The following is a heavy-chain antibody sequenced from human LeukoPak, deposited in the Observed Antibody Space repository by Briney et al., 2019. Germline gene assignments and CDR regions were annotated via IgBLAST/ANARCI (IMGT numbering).Heavy chain of an antibody. D-gene: IGHD3-10*01. J-gene: IGHJ5*02. CDR2: ISGYNGNT. V-gene: IGHV1-18*01. CDR1: GYTFTSYG. CDR3: ARPNYPGGSGSYGGTNWFDP. Sequence: ASVKVSFKSSGYTFTSYGISWVRQAPGQGLEWMGWISGYNGNTDYSQKLQGRVTMTTDTSTSTAYMELRSLRSDDTAVYYCARPNYPGGSGSYGGTNWFDPWGQGTLVTVSS.